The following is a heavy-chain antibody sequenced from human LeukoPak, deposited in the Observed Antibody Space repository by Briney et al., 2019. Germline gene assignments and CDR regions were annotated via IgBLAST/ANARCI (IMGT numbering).Heavy chain of an antibody. D-gene: IGHD3-22*01. CDR3: ARRCYDSYTYRYFDL. V-gene: IGHV3-23*01. CDR1: GFTFSSYA. CDR2: TSGNGGST. J-gene: IGHJ2*01. Sequence: TGGSLRLSCAASGFTFSSYAMSWVRQAPGKGLEWVSATSGNGGSTYYADSVKGRFTISRDNSKNTLYLQLSSLRAEDTAVYYCARRCYDSYTYRYFDLWGRGTLVTVSS.